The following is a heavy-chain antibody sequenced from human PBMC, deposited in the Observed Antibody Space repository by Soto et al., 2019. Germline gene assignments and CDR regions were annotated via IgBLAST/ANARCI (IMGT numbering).Heavy chain of an antibody. Sequence: ASVKVSCKSSGYTFTDYAIHWVRQAPGQGLEWMGIINPSGGSTSYAQKFQGRVTMTRDTSTSTVYMELSSLRSEDTAVYYCARDRCGGSCYLDYWGQGTLVTVSS. CDR3: ARDRCGGSCYLDY. CDR2: INPSGGST. J-gene: IGHJ4*02. D-gene: IGHD2-15*01. V-gene: IGHV1-46*03. CDR1: GYTFTDYA.